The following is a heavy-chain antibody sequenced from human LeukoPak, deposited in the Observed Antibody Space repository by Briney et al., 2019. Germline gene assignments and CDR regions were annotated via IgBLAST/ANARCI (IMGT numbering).Heavy chain of an antibody. V-gene: IGHV7-4-1*02. D-gene: IGHD2-8*01. J-gene: IGHJ4*02. CDR2: INTNTGNP. CDR1: GFTFASYA. CDR3: ASFFCINGVCYYLDY. Sequence: PGGSLRLSCGASGFTFASYAMGWVGQAPGHGVEWMGWINTNTGNPTYAQGFTGRFVFSLDTSVSTAYLQISSLEAEDTAVYYCASFFCINGVCYYLDYWGQGTLATVSS.